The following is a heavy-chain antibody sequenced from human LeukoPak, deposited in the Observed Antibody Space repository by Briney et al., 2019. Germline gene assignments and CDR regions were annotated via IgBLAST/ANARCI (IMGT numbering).Heavy chain of an antibody. CDR1: GGSISNNY. J-gene: IGHJ3*02. V-gene: IGHV4-59*08. D-gene: IGHD2-8*01. CDR3: ASFYCTNGVCQIGDGAFDI. CDR2: VYYSGST. Sequence: SETLSLTCTVSGGSISNNYWSWIRQPPGKGLEWIGYVYYSGSTKYNPSLKSRVTISVDTSKNQFSLKLSSVTAADTAVYYCASFYCTNGVCQIGDGAFDIWGQGTMVTVSS.